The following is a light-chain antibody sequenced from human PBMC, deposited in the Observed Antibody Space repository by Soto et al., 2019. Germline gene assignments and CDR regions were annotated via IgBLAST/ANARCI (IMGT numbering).Light chain of an antibody. V-gene: IGKV3-15*01. CDR2: GAS. Sequence: EVALTQSPATLSVSPGAVATLSCRSSQSVGSNLAWYQQKPGQTPRVLIYGASTRAIGVPARFSGSGFGTEFPLTISSLLHEDFVAYYCQQYSNWSLFSFGGGTQVAIK. CDR1: QSVGSN. J-gene: IGKJ4*01. CDR3: QQYSNWSLFS.